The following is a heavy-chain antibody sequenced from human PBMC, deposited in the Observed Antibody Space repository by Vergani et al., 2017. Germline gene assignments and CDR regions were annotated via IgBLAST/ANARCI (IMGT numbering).Heavy chain of an antibody. D-gene: IGHD4-11*01. CDR1: GYTFTSYD. V-gene: IGHV1-8*01. J-gene: IGHJ6*02. CDR2: MNPNSGNT. Sequence: QVQLVQSGAEVKKPGASVKVSCKASGYTFTSYDINWVRQATGQGLEWMGWMNPNSGNTGYAQKFQGRVTMTRNTSISTAYMELSSLRSEDTAVYYCARGRGSHDYSNYWKYYYYYGMDVWGQGTTVTVSS. CDR3: ARGRGSHDYSNYWKYYYYYGMDV.